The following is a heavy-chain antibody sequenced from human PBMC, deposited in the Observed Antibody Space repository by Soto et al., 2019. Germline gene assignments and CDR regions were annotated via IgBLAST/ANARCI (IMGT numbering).Heavy chain of an antibody. CDR2: ISWNSGSI. D-gene: IGHD6-6*01. CDR3: AKYMAGRPNYAMDV. CDR1: GFTFDDYA. Sequence: EVQLVESGGGLVQPGRSLRLSCAASGFTFDDYAMHWVRQAPGKGLEWVSGISWNSGSIGYADSVKGRFTISRDNAKNSLYLQMNSLRAVDTALYYCAKYMAGRPNYAMDVWGQGTTVTVSS. V-gene: IGHV3-9*01. J-gene: IGHJ6*02.